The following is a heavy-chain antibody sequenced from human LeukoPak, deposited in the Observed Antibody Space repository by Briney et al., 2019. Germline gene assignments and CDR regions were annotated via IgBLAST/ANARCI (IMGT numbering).Heavy chain of an antibody. Sequence: SQTLSLTCAVSGGSISSGGYSWSWIRQPPGKGLEWIGYIYLSGSTYYNPSLKSRVTISVDRSKNQFSLKLSSVTAADTAVYYCASLWFGESYYFDYWGQGTLDTVSS. CDR1: GGSISSGGYS. J-gene: IGHJ4*02. D-gene: IGHD3-10*01. V-gene: IGHV4-30-2*01. CDR2: IYLSGST. CDR3: ASLWFGESYYFDY.